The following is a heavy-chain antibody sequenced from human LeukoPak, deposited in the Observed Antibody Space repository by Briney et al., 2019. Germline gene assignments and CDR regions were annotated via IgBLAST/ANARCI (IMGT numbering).Heavy chain of an antibody. D-gene: IGHD5-24*01. V-gene: IGHV3-23*01. CDR3: AKVRSATLDYFDY. CDR1: GRTFSSYA. J-gene: IGHJ4*02. Sequence: PGGSLRLSCAASGRTFSSYAMSWVSQAPGKGLEWVSAISGSGGSTYYADSVKGRFTISRDNSKNTLYLQMNSLRAEDTAVYYCAKVRSATLDYFDYWGQGTLVTVSS. CDR2: ISGSGGST.